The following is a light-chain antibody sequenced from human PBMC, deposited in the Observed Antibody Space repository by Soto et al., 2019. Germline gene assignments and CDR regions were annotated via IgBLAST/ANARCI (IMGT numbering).Light chain of an antibody. V-gene: IGKV3-20*01. J-gene: IGKJ5*01. CDR2: GPS. Sequence: EIVLPQSPGTLSLSPGERATLSCRASQSVSSTYLAWYQHKPGQAPRLLIYGPSSRAAGIPDRFSGSGSGTDFTLTISRLEPEDFAVYYCHQYGSSPRTVGQGTRLEIK. CDR3: HQYGSSPRT. CDR1: QSVSSTY.